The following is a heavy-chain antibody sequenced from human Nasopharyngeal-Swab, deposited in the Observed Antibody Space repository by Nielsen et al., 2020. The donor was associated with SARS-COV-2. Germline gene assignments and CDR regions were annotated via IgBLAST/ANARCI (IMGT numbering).Heavy chain of an antibody. D-gene: IGHD3-22*01. V-gene: IGHV3-49*03. CDR3: TRDLFSNDYYDAKWFDP. CDR2: IRSKYYGGTP. J-gene: IGHJ5*02. Sequence: GEFLKISCKASGFTFGDYAMSWFRQAPGKGLEWVGFIRSKYYGGTPEYAASVKGRLTISRDDSKSVAYLQMNSLKTEDTAVYYCTRDLFSNDYYDAKWFDPWGQGTLVTVSS. CDR1: GFTFGDYA.